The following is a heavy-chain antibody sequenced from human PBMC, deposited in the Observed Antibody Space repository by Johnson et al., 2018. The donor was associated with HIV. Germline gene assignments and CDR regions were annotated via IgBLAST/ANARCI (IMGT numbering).Heavy chain of an antibody. CDR1: GFTFDDYG. CDR3: AKDRAVAGYDAFDI. D-gene: IGHD6-19*01. CDR2: ISWNSGSI. Sequence: VQVVESGGGLVQPGGSLRLSCAASGFTFDDYGMSWVRQAPGKGLEWVSGISWNSGSIGYADSVKGRFTISRDNAKNSLYLQMNSLRAEDTALYYCAKDRAVAGYDAFDIWGQGTMVTVSS. J-gene: IGHJ3*02. V-gene: IGHV3-9*01.